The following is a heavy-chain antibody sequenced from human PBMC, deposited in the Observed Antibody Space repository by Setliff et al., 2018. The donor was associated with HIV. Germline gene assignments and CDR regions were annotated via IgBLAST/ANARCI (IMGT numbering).Heavy chain of an antibody. J-gene: IGHJ4*02. D-gene: IGHD6-19*01. CDR2: ISPSGDRT. V-gene: IGHV1-46*01. CDR3: ARDPNTGWYYLDF. CDR1: GYAFTSQF. Sequence: ASVKVSCKASGYAFTSQFMHWVRQAPGQGLEWMGIISPSGDRTTYAQRFRGRVTMTSDTSTGTVYMELSSLRSEDTAVYYCARDPNTGWYYLDFWGPGALVTVSS.